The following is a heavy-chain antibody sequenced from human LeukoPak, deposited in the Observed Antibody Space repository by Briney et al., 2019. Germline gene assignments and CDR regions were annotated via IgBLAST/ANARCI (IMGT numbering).Heavy chain of an antibody. D-gene: IGHD5-12*01. CDR2: IIPILGIA. V-gene: IGHV1-69*04. CDR3: AREVGGYSGYDVSAVFDY. J-gene: IGHJ4*02. CDR1: GGTFSSYA. Sequence: SVKVSCKASGGTFSSYAISWVRQAPGQGLEWMGRIIPILGIANYAQKFQGRVTITADKSTSTAYMELSGLRSEDTAVYYCAREVGGYSGYDVSAVFDYWGQGTLVTVSS.